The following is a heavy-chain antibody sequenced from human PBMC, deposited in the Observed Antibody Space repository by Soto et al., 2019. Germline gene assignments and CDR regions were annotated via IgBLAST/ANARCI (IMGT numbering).Heavy chain of an antibody. CDR3: ASYYYGTGSSYWFDP. CDR2: INAGSGDT. V-gene: IGHV1-3*01. D-gene: IGHD3-10*01. Sequence: ASVKVSCKASGYTFTRHTIHWVRQAPGQRLEWMGWINAGSGDTRYSQKFQGRVTITRDTSASTGYLELGSLRSEDTAVYYCASYYYGTGSSYWFDPWGQGILVTVSS. J-gene: IGHJ5*02. CDR1: GYTFTRHT.